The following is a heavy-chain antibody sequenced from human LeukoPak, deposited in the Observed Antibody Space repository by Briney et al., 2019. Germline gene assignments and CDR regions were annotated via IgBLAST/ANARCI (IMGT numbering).Heavy chain of an antibody. J-gene: IGHJ6*03. CDR2: IYTSGSA. V-gene: IGHV4-61*02. Sequence: SQTLSLTCTVSGGSISSGSYYWSWIRQPAGKGLEWIGRIYTSGSANYNPSLKSRVTISVDTSKNQFSLKLSSVTAADTAVYYCARKKYYYDSSGYYYDYYYMDVWGKGTTVTVSS. CDR1: GGSISSGSYY. D-gene: IGHD3-22*01. CDR3: ARKKYYYDSSGYYYDYYYMDV.